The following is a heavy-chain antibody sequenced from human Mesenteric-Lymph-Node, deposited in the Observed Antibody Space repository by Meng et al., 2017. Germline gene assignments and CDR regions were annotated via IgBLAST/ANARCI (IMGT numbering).Heavy chain of an antibody. D-gene: IGHD2-15*01. Sequence: GESLKISCEASGFTFSSYSMSWVRQAPGKGLEWVSGIGSSGAGTYYTDSVKSRFTISRDNSKNAMYLQMNSLRVEDTAIYYCAKDNPMATYLFYSMDVWGQGTTVTVSS. CDR2: IGSSGAGT. J-gene: IGHJ6*02. CDR3: AKDNPMATYLFYSMDV. V-gene: IGHV3-23*01. CDR1: GFTFSSYS.